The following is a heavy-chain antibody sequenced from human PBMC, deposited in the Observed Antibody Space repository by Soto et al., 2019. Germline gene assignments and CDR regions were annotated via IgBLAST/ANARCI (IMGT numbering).Heavy chain of an antibody. V-gene: IGHV3-23*01. CDR3: AKAHASGWSIPGAFDI. Sequence: EVQLLESGGGLVQPGGSLRLSCAASGLTFTTYAMTWVRQAPGKGLEWVSSVSGTGDITYYADSVKGRFTISRDNSKNTVYLQMSSLRAEDTAVYYSAKAHASGWSIPGAFDICGQGTMVTVSS. J-gene: IGHJ3*02. CDR1: GLTFTTYA. D-gene: IGHD6-19*01. CDR2: VSGTGDIT.